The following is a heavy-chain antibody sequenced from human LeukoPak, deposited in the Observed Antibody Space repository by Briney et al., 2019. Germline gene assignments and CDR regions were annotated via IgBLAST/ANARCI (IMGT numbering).Heavy chain of an antibody. J-gene: IGHJ6*02. V-gene: IGHV4-34*01. Sequence: ETLSLTCAVYGGSFSGYYWSWIRQPPGKGLEWIGEINHSGSTNYTPSLKSRVTISVDTSKNQFSLKLSSVTAADTAVYYCARGRHCSSTSCYRYYYGMDVWGQGTTVTVSS. CDR1: GGSFSGYY. CDR2: INHSGST. CDR3: ARGRHCSSTSCYRYYYGMDV. D-gene: IGHD2-2*02.